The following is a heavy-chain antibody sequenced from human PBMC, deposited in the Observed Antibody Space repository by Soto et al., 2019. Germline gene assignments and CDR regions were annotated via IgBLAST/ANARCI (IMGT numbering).Heavy chain of an antibody. Sequence: ASVKVSCKASGYTFTSYYMHWVRQAPGQGLEWMGIINPSGGSTSYAQKFQGRVTMTRDTSTSTVYMELSSLRSEDTAVYYCAREQAWELLHYYYGMDVWGQGTTVTVSS. CDR3: AREQAWELLHYYYGMDV. CDR1: GYTFTSYY. J-gene: IGHJ6*02. CDR2: INPSGGST. D-gene: IGHD1-26*01. V-gene: IGHV1-46*03.